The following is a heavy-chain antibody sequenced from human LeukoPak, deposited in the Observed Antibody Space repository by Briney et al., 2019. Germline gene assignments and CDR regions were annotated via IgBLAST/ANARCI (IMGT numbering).Heavy chain of an antibody. J-gene: IGHJ4*02. CDR2: IYYSGST. Sequence: ETLSLTCTVSGGSISSSSYYWGWIRQPPGKGLEWIGSIYYSGSTYYNPSLKSRVTISVDTSKNQFSLKLSSVTAADTAVYYCARARGIMVRGVFDYWGQGTLVTVSS. CDR1: GGSISSSSYY. CDR3: ARARGIMVRGVFDY. D-gene: IGHD3-10*01. V-gene: IGHV4-39*07.